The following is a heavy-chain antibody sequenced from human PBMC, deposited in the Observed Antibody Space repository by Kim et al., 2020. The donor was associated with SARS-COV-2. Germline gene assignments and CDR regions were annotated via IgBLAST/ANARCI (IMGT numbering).Heavy chain of an antibody. CDR3: ARSVGVPRENWFDP. CDR1: GGSISSSNW. D-gene: IGHD3-16*01. V-gene: IGHV4-4*02. Sequence: SETLSLTCAVSGGSISSSNWWSWVRQPPGKGLEWIGEIYHSGSTNYNPSLKSRVTISVDKSKNQFSLKLSSVTAADTAVYYCARSVGVPRENWFDPWGQGTLVTVSS. CDR2: IYHSGST. J-gene: IGHJ5*02.